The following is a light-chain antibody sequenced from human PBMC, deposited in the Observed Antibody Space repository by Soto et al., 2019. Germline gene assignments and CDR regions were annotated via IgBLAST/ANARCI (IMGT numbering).Light chain of an antibody. CDR3: EQYSYWWT. Sequence: AIRMTQSPSSLSASTGDRVTITCRASQGISSYLAWYQQKPGKAPKLLIYAASTLQSGVPSRFSGSGSGTDFTLTISSLQSEDFAVYFCEQYSYWWTVGQGTKVDIK. CDR1: QGISSY. CDR2: AAS. J-gene: IGKJ1*01. V-gene: IGKV1-8*01.